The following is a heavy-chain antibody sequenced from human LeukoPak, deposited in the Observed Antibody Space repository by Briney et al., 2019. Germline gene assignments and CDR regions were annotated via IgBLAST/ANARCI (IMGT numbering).Heavy chain of an antibody. D-gene: IGHD3-10*01. CDR1: GGSISSYY. CDR3: ARAPPVRGTMDYFDY. J-gene: IGHJ4*02. V-gene: IGHV4-59*01. CDR2: IYYSGST. Sequence: PSETLSLTCTVSGGSISSYYWSWIRQPPGKGLEWIGYIYYSGSTNYNPSLKSRVTISVDTSKNQFSLKLSSVTAADTAVYYCARAPPVRGTMDYFDYWGQGTLVTVSS.